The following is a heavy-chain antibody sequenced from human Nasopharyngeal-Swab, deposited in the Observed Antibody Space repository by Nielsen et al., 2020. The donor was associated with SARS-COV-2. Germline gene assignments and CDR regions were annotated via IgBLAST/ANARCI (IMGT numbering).Heavy chain of an antibody. CDR1: GFTFDDYA. D-gene: IGHD6-19*01. J-gene: IGHJ4*02. CDR3: AKDIGYSSGNIDY. V-gene: IGHV3-9*01. CDR2: ISWNSGSI. Sequence: GGSLRLSCAASGFTFDDYAMHWVRQAPGKGLEWVSGISWNSGSIGYADSVKGRFTISRDNAKSSLYLQMNSLRAEDTALYYCAKDIGYSSGNIDYWGQGTLVTVSS.